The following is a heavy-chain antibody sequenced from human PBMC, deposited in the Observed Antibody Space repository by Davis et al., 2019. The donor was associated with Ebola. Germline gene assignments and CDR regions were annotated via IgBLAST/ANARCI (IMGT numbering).Heavy chain of an antibody. CDR3: AKDNIVATTDDAFTT. V-gene: IGHV3-23*01. CDR1: GFTFSSYA. D-gene: IGHD5-12*01. CDR2: ISGSADKT. J-gene: IGHJ3*02. Sequence: PGGSLRLSCAASGFTFSSYAMSWVRQAPGKGLEWVSAISGSADKTYYSDSVKGRFTISRDNSKHTLYLQMNSLRADDTAVYYCAKDNIVATTDDAFTTWGQGTMVTVSS.